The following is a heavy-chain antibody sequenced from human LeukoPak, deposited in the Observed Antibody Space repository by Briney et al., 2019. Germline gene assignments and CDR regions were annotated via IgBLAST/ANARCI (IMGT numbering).Heavy chain of an antibody. CDR3: ARGRRITMVRGVILY. CDR1: GGSISSSSCY. J-gene: IGHJ4*02. Sequence: SETLSLTCAVSGGSISSSSCYWGWIRQPPGKGLEWIGSIYYSGSTYYNPSLKSRVTISVDTSKNQFSLKLSSVTAADTAVYYCARGRRITMVRGVILYWGQGTLVTVSS. D-gene: IGHD3-10*01. CDR2: IYYSGST. V-gene: IGHV4-39*01.